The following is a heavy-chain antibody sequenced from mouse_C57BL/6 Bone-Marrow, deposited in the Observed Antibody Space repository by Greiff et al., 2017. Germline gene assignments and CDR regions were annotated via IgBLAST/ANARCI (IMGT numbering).Heavy chain of an antibody. CDR1: GYTFTSYD. V-gene: IGHV1-85*01. CDR2: IYPRDGST. CDR3: ARGTWFAY. J-gene: IGHJ3*01. Sequence: VQLVESGPELVKPGASVKLSCKASGYTFTSYDINWVKQRPGQGLEWIGWIYPRDGSTKYNEKFKGKATLTVDTSSSTAYMELHSLTSEDSAVYFCARGTWFAYWGQGTLVTVSA.